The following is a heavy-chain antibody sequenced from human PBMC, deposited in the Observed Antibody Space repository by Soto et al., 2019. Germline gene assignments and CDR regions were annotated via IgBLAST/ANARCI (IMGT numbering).Heavy chain of an antibody. CDR2: ISFHGSNE. CDR3: ATILVWLESGGYFDY. J-gene: IGHJ4*02. V-gene: IGHV3-30*03. CDR1: GFTFSSYG. Sequence: QVQLVESGGGVVQPGRSLRLSCAASGFTFSSYGMHWVRQAPGRGLEWVAVISFHGSNEYYADSVKGRFTISRDNSKNTLYLQMNSLRAEDTAVYYCATILVWLESGGYFDYWGQGTLVTVSS. D-gene: IGHD3-3*01.